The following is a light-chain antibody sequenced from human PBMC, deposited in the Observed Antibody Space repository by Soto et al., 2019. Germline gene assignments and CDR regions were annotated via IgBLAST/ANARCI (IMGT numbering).Light chain of an antibody. CDR2: GVS. J-gene: IGKJ5*01. CDR3: QQRSNWPIT. Sequence: EIVFTPSPGTPSFSPGERATLSFRSSQSVASIYLAWYQQRPGQAPRLLLYGVSSRATAIPDRFSGSGSGTDFTLTISSLEPEDFAVYYCQQRSNWPITFGQGTRLEIK. V-gene: IGKV3D-20*02. CDR1: QSVASIY.